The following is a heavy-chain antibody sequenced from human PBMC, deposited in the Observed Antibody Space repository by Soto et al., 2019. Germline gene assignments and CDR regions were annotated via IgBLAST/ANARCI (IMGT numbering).Heavy chain of an antibody. D-gene: IGHD4-4*01. Sequence: EVQLVESGGGLVRPGGSLRLSCAASGFTFSVYGMNWVRQAPGKGREWVSSISGSSNYIYYADSVRGRFTISRDNAKNSLHLQMDSLRAEDTAVYYCARDTTTATRDYYYALDVWGQGTTVTVSS. V-gene: IGHV3-21*01. J-gene: IGHJ6*02. CDR2: ISGSSNYI. CDR1: GFTFSVYG. CDR3: ARDTTTATRDYYYALDV.